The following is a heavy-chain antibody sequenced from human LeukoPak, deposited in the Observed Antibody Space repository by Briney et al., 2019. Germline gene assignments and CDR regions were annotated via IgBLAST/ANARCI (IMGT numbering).Heavy chain of an antibody. Sequence: ASVKVSCKASGHPFTSYGISWVRQAPGQGLEWMGWISAYNGNTNYAQKLQGRVTMTTDTSRSTAYMELRSLRSDATAVYYCARVTGSYYDSSGPPGDWGQGTMVTVSS. CDR3: ARVTGSYYDSSGPPGD. V-gene: IGHV1-18*01. J-gene: IGHJ3*01. CDR1: GHPFTSYG. D-gene: IGHD3-22*01. CDR2: ISAYNGNT.